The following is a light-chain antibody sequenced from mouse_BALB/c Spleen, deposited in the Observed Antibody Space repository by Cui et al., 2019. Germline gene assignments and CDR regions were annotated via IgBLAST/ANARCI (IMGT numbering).Light chain of an antibody. J-gene: IGKJ2*01. CDR2: KAS. V-gene: IGKV10-94*01. CDR3: QQGQSYPLT. Sequence: DIQMNQSPSSPSASLGDTITITCHASQNINVWLSWYQQKPGNIPKLLIYKASNLHTGVPSRFSGSGSGTGFTLTISSLQPEDIATYYCQQGQSYPLTFGGGTKLEIK. CDR1: QNINVW.